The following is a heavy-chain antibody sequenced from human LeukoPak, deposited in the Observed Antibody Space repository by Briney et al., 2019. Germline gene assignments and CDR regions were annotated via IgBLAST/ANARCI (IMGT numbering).Heavy chain of an antibody. D-gene: IGHD3-16*01. V-gene: IGHV3-23*01. J-gene: IGHJ4*02. Sequence: PGGSLRLSCAASGFTFSRYAMSWVRQAPGKGLEWVSAISGSGGSTYYADSVKGRFTISRDNSKNTLYLQMNSLRAEDTAVYYCAKDLTFGDLMGFDYWGQGTLVTVSS. CDR2: ISGSGGST. CDR1: GFTFSRYA. CDR3: AKDLTFGDLMGFDY.